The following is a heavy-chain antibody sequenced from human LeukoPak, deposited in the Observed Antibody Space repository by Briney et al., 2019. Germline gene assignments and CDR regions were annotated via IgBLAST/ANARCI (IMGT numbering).Heavy chain of an antibody. CDR3: ARGPHRGKYYYMDV. V-gene: IGHV3-13*01. D-gene: IGHD1-1*01. CDR2: IGTASDT. Sequence: GGSLRLSCAASGFTFSSFDMHWVRQPTGQGLEWVSTIGTASDTHYPGSVEGRFTLSRDNAKNSLYLQMNSLTAGDTAVYYCARGPHRGKYYYMDVWGKGTTVTVSS. J-gene: IGHJ6*03. CDR1: GFTFSSFD.